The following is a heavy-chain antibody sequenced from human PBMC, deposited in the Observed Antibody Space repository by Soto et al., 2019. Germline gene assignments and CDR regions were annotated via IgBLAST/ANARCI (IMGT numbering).Heavy chain of an antibody. CDR1: GYTFTGYY. D-gene: IGHD5-12*01. J-gene: IGHJ4*02. CDR3: AIIAGYSGFRGSFVDY. V-gene: IGHV1-2*04. Sequence: ASVKVSCKASGYTFTGYYMHWVRQAPGQGLEWMGWINPNSGGTNYAQKFQGWVTMTRDTSISTAYMELSRLRSDDTAVYYCAIIAGYSGFRGSFVDYWGQGTLVTVSS. CDR2: INPNSGGT.